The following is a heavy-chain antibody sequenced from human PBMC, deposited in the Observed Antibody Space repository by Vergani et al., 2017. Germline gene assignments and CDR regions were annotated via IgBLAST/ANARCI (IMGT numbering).Heavy chain of an antibody. CDR3: AKQMGSGYYYVSKAAITY. CDR1: GFTFSSYA. CDR2: ISGSGGST. J-gene: IGHJ4*02. Sequence: EVQLLESGGGLVQPGGSLRLSCAAPGFTFSSYAMSWVRQAPGKGLEWVSAISGSGGSTYYADSVKGRFTISRDNSKNTLYLQMNSLRAEDTAVYYCAKQMGSGYYYVSKAAITYWGQGTLVTVSS. D-gene: IGHD3-22*01. V-gene: IGHV3-23*01.